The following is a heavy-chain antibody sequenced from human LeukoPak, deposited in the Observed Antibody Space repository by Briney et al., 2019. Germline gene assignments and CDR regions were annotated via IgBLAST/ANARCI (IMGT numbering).Heavy chain of an antibody. CDR2: IYYSGST. CDR1: GGSISSYY. D-gene: IGHD5-18*01. Sequence: SETLSLTCTVSGGSISSYYWSWIRQPPGKGLEWIGYIYYSGSTNYNPSLKSRVTISVDTSKNQFSLKLGSVTAADTAVYYCASRSGYSYEWDYWGQGTLVTVSS. V-gene: IGHV4-59*01. J-gene: IGHJ4*02. CDR3: ASRSGYSYEWDY.